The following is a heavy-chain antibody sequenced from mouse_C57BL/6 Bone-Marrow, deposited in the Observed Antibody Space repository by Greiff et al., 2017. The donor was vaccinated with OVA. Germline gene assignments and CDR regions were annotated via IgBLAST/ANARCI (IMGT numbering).Heavy chain of an antibody. CDR3: ARGGDSKNYFDY. D-gene: IGHD2-5*01. CDR2: INYDGSST. CDR1: GFTFSDYY. J-gene: IGHJ2*01. Sequence: EVQVVESEGGLVQPGSSMKLSCTASGFTFSDYYMAWVRQVPEKGLEWVANINYDGSSTYYLDSLKSRFIISRDNAKNILYLQMSSLKSEDTATYYCARGGDSKNYFDYWGQGTTLTVSS. V-gene: IGHV5-16*01.